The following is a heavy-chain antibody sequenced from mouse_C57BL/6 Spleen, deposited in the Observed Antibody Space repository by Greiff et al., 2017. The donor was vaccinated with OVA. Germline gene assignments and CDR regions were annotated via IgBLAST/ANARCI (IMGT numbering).Heavy chain of an antibody. CDR3: AGDPLYAMDY. CDR2: ISGGGGNT. Sequence: EVQLVESGGGLVKPGGSLKLSCAASGFTFSSYTMSWVRQTPEKRLEWVATISGGGGNTYYPDSVKGRFTISRDNAKNTLYLQMSSLRSEDTALYYCAGDPLYAMDYWGQGTSVTVSS. CDR1: GFTFSSYT. V-gene: IGHV5-9*01. J-gene: IGHJ4*01.